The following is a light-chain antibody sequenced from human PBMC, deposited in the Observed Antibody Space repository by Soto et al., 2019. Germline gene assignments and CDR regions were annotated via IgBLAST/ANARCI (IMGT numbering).Light chain of an antibody. V-gene: IGKV1-39*01. J-gene: IGKJ5*01. Sequence: DMQMTQSPSTLSASVGDRVTITCRASQSISTHLQWYQQKAGKAPKLLIYTAVALQSGVPSRFSGSKSETDFTLTISSLQPEDFVTYYCQQTYSTPITFGQGTRLEIK. CDR2: TAV. CDR1: QSISTH. CDR3: QQTYSTPIT.